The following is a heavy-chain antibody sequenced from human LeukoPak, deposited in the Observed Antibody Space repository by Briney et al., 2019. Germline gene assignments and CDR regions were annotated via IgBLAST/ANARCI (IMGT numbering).Heavy chain of an antibody. D-gene: IGHD3-22*01. V-gene: IGHV3-30*04. CDR2: ISYDGSNK. Sequence: GGSLRLSCAASGFTFSSYAMHWVRQAPGKGLEWVAVISYDGSNKYYADSVKGRFTISRDNSKNTLYLQMNSLRAEDTAVYYCARPLYYYDTFGAFDIWGQGTMVTVSS. CDR3: ARPLYYYDTFGAFDI. CDR1: GFTFSSYA. J-gene: IGHJ3*02.